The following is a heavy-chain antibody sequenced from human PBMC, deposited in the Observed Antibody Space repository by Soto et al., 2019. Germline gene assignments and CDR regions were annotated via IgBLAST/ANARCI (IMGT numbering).Heavy chain of an antibody. D-gene: IGHD3-16*02. V-gene: IGHV4-34*01. Sequence: PSETLSLTCAVYGGSFSGYYWSWIRQPPGKGLEWIGEINHSGSTNYNPSLKSRVTISVDTSKNQFSLKLSSVTAADTAVYYCARSVGDYIWGSYRSLDPWGQGTLVTVSS. CDR2: INHSGST. CDR3: ARSVGDYIWGSYRSLDP. CDR1: GGSFSGYY. J-gene: IGHJ5*02.